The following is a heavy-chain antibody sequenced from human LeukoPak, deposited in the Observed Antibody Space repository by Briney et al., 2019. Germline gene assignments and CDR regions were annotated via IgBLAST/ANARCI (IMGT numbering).Heavy chain of an antibody. CDR3: ARHASVDGNWPRPLDY. J-gene: IGHJ4*02. V-gene: IGHV4-39*01. CDR1: GGSISNYY. D-gene: IGHD6-19*01. CDR2: IYYSGSI. Sequence: NPSETLSLTCTVSGGSISNYYWGWIRQPPGKGLEWIGNIYYSGSIYYKPSLKTRVTISVDTSKNQFSLKLTSVTAADTAVYYCARHASVDGNWPRPLDYWGQGSLVTVSS.